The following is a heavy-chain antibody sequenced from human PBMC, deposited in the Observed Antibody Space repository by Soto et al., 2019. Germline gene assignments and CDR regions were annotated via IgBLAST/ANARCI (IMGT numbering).Heavy chain of an antibody. V-gene: IGHV1-18*01. CDR1: GYTFTSYG. J-gene: IGHJ5*02. D-gene: IGHD2-2*01. CDR3: ARAHGLLVVIPAATTPFSNWFDP. CDR2: ISAYNGNT. Sequence: ASVKVSWKASGYTFTSYGISWVRQAPGQGLEWMGWISAYNGNTNHAQKLQGRVTMTTDTSTSTAYMELRSLRSDDTTVYYCARAHGLLVVIPAATTPFSNWFDPWG.